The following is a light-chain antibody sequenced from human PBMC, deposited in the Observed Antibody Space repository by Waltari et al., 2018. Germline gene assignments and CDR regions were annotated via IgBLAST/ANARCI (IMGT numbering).Light chain of an antibody. CDR2: GQD. CDR1: SPRRYS. V-gene: IGLV3-19*01. J-gene: IGLJ2*01. Sequence: SSELTQDPTVSVALGQTVRITCQGDSPRRYSASWYQQRPGQSPVLVFYGQDNRTSGIPDRFSGSTSGDTATLTITGTHAEDEADYYCLSRDISSTRFFGGGTRLTV. CDR3: LSRDISSTRF.